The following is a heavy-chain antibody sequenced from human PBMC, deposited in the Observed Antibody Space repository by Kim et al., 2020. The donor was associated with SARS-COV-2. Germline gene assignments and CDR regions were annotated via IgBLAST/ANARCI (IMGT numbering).Heavy chain of an antibody. CDR3: AKGEYYYDSSGYAL. CDR2: ISGSAGST. J-gene: IGHJ4*02. V-gene: IGHV3-23*01. D-gene: IGHD3-22*01. CDR1: GFTFSTYA. Sequence: GGSLRLSCAASGFTFSTYAMSWVRQAPGKGLEWVSAISGSAGSTYYADSVKGRFTVSRDNSKSTLYLQMNSLRAEDTAVYYCAKGEYYYDSSGYALWGQGTLVPVSS.